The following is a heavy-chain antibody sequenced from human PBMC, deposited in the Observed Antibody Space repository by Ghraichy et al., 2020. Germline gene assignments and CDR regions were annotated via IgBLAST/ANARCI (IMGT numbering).Heavy chain of an antibody. CDR2: IYPGDSDT. V-gene: IGHV5-51*01. J-gene: IGHJ6*02. CDR3: ARLGGRRVWNVIGGMDV. CDR1: GYSFTSYW. D-gene: IGHD1-1*01. Sequence: GESLNISCKGSGYSFTSYWIGWVRQMPGKGLEWMGIIYPGDSDTRYSPSFQGQVTISADKSISTAYLQWSSLKASDTAMYYCARLGGRRVWNVIGGMDVWGQGTTVTVSS.